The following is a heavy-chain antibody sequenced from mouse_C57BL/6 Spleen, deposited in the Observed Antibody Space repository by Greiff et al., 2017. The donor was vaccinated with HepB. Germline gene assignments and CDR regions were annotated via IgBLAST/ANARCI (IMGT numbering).Heavy chain of an antibody. D-gene: IGHD1-1*01. CDR1: GYTFTSYW. V-gene: IGHV1-50*01. CDR3: AAYYGSQPTGDY. Sequence: QVQLQQPGAELVKPGASVKLSCKASGYTFTSYWMQWVKQRPGQGLEWIGEIDPSDSYTNYNQKFKGKATLTVDTSSSTAYMQLSSLTSEDSAVYYCAAYYGSQPTGDYWGQGTTLTVSS. J-gene: IGHJ2*01. CDR2: IDPSDSYT.